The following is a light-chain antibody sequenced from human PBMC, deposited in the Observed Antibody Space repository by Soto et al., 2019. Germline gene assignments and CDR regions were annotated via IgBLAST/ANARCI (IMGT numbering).Light chain of an antibody. J-gene: IGLJ1*01. V-gene: IGLV2-23*02. Sequence: QSVLSQPASVSGSPGQSITISCTGTNSDIGSYDLVSWYQQHPGKAPELMIYEVNKRPSGVSNRFSGSKSGNTASLIISGLRAEDEADYYGCSHAGRSSPDVFGPGTKVTVL. CDR2: EVN. CDR1: NSDIGSYDL. CDR3: CSHAGRSSPDV.